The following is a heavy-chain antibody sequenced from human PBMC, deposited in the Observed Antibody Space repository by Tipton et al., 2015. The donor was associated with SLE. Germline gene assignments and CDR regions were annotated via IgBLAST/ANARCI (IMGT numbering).Heavy chain of an antibody. CDR3: ARDRYGYFYAVDS. Sequence: SLRLSCVASGFTFSAYAMNWVRQAPGKGLEWVSIFYSGGFKYYGDSVRGRFTISGDNAKNSLFLQMDNLRPEDTAVYYCARDRYGYFYAVDSWGHGTLVTVSS. D-gene: IGHD2-2*03. CDR2: FYSGGFK. CDR1: GFTFSAYA. V-gene: IGHV3-23*03. J-gene: IGHJ5*01.